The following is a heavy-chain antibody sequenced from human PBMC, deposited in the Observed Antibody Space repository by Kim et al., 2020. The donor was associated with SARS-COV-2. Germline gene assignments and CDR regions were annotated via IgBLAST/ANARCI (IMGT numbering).Heavy chain of an antibody. Sequence: GGSLRLSCAASGFTFSSYAMSWVRQAPGKGLEWVSAISGSGGSTYYADSVKGWFTISRDNSKNTLYLQMNSLRAEDTAVYYCAKTLRYGSGSYLYYYYYYGMDVWGQGTTVTVSS. CDR3: AKTLRYGSGSYLYYYYYYGMDV. V-gene: IGHV3-23*01. J-gene: IGHJ6*02. D-gene: IGHD3-10*01. CDR2: ISGSGGST. CDR1: GFTFSSYA.